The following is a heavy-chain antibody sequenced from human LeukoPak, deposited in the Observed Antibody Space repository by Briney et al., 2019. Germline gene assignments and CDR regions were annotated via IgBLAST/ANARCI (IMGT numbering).Heavy chain of an antibody. CDR3: ARANYEPLDC. Sequence: PSETLSLTCAVSRASISSGPWWTWVRQPPGKGLEWIGEISHSGSTNYNPSLKSRVTMSVDKSKNQFSLKLSSVTAADTAVYYCARANYEPLDCWGQGTLVTVSS. V-gene: IGHV4-4*02. CDR1: RASISSGPW. CDR2: ISHSGST. J-gene: IGHJ4*02. D-gene: IGHD1-7*01.